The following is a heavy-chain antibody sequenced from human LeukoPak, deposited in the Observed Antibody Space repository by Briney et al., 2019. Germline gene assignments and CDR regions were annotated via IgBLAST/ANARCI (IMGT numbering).Heavy chain of an antibody. D-gene: IGHD3-10*01. V-gene: IGHV3-23*01. CDR1: GLTFSSYA. J-gene: IGHJ4*02. CDR3: NEGNYFDS. CDR2: ISGRGGST. Sequence: GGSLRLSCAASGLTFSSYAMSWVRQAPGKGLGWVSAISGRGGSTYYADSVKGRFTISRDNSKNTLYLQMNSLRAEETAVYYCNEGNYFDSWGQGTLVTVSS.